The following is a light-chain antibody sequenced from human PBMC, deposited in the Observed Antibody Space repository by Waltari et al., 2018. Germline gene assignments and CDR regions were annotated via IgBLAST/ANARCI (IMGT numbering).Light chain of an antibody. Sequence: DIQMTQSPSSLSASVGARVTITCRASQGISNYLAWYQQKPGKVPKLLIYAASTLQSGVPSRFSGSGSGTDFTLTISSLQPEDVATYYCQKYNSALSITFGQGTRLEIK. V-gene: IGKV1-27*01. CDR2: AAS. J-gene: IGKJ5*01. CDR1: QGISNY. CDR3: QKYNSALSIT.